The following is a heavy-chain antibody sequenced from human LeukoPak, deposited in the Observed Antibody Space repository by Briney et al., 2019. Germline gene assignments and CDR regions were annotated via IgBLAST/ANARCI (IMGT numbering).Heavy chain of an antibody. CDR2: ISAYNGNT. J-gene: IGHJ4*02. CDR3: ASLIAAAGNDY. CDR1: GYTFTSYG. D-gene: IGHD6-13*01. V-gene: IGHV1-18*01. Sequence: ASVTVSCKASGYTFTSYGISWVRQAPGQGLEWMGWISAYNGNTNYAQKLQGRVTMTSDTSTSTAYMELRSLRSDDTAVYYCASLIAAAGNDYWGQGTLVTVSS.